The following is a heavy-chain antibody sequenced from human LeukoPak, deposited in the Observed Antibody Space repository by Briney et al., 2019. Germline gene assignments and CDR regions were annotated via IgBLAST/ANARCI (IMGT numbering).Heavy chain of an antibody. CDR2: IYHSGST. D-gene: IGHD6-6*01. CDR1: GGSISSFY. J-gene: IGHJ6*02. V-gene: IGHV4-59*08. Sequence: TSETLSLTCTVSGGSISSFYRSWIRQTPGKGLEWIGYIYHSGSTNYNPSLKSRVAMSVDTSKNQFSLQLNSVTAADTAVYYCASLRASSIGAHYAMDVWGQGTTVTVSS. CDR3: ASLRASSIGAHYAMDV.